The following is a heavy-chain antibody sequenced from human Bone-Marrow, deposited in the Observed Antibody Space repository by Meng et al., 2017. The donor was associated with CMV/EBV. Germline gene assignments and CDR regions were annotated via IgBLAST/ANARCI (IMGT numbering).Heavy chain of an antibody. J-gene: IGHJ5*02. D-gene: IGHD3-3*01. Sequence: GESLKISCAASGFTFSSYGMHWVRQAPGKGLEWVSVIYSGGSTYYADSVKGRFTISRDNSKNTLYLQMNSLRAEDTAVYYCARDRHDFWSGYYSGWLDPWGQGTRVTVSS. CDR2: IYSGGST. CDR1: GFTFSSYG. CDR3: ARDRHDFWSGYYSGWLDP. V-gene: IGHV3-NL1*01.